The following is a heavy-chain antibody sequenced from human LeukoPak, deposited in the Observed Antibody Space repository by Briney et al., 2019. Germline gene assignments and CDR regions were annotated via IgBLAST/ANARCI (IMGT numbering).Heavy chain of an antibody. CDR2: IDPNSGGT. D-gene: IGHD1-20*01. CDR3: ATDLQGSNNLRA. CDR1: GYIFTGYY. Sequence: GASVKVSCKASGYIFTGYYMNWVRQAPGQGLEWMGWIDPNSGGTNYAQKFQGRVTMTRDTSISTAYMELGGLTSDDTAVYYCATDLQGSNNLRAWGQGTLVTVSS. J-gene: IGHJ4*02. V-gene: IGHV1-2*02.